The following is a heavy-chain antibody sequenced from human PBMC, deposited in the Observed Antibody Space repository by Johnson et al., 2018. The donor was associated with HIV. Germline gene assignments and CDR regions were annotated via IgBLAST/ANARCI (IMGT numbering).Heavy chain of an antibody. CDR3: AREGAGYCTGGVCFSDAFDI. Sequence: VHLVESGGGLVQPGGSLRLSCAASGFTFSTYSMHWVRQAPGKGLEYVSTISSNGGRTYYTEAVKGRFTISRDNSKNTLYLQMNSLRAEDTAVYYCAREGAGYCTGGVCFSDAFDIWGQGTMVTVSS. J-gene: IGHJ3*02. CDR1: GFTFSTYS. V-gene: IGHV3-64*04. CDR2: ISSNGGRT. D-gene: IGHD2-8*02.